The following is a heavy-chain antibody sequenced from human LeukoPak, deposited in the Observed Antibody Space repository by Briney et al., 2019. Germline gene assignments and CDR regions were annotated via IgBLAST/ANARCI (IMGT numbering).Heavy chain of an antibody. CDR3: ARDRTLGCDAFDI. Sequence: ASQTLSLTCTVSGGSISSGGYYWSWIRQHPGKGLEWIGYIYYSGSTYYNPSLKSRVTISVDTSKNQFSLKLSSVTAADTAVYYCARDRTLGCDAFDIWGQGTMVTVSS. D-gene: IGHD1-7*01. CDR2: IYYSGST. J-gene: IGHJ3*02. CDR1: GGSISSGGYY. V-gene: IGHV4-30-4*08.